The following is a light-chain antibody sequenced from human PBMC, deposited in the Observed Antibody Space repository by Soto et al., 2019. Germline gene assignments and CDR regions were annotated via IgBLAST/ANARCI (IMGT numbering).Light chain of an antibody. Sequence: DIQMTQSPSSLSASVGDRVTITCRASQTISNFLNWYHLRPGKAPKLLVFGASSLQSGVPSRFTATGSGTDFTLTISDLQPEDFGTHSCQQTDSTPYTFGQGTYLELK. CDR1: QTISNF. CDR3: QQTDSTPYT. CDR2: GAS. V-gene: IGKV1-39*01. J-gene: IGKJ2*01.